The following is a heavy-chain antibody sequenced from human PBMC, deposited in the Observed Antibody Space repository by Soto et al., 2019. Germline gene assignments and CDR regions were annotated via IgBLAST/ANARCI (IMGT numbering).Heavy chain of an antibody. CDR2: IIPIFGTA. CDR1: EGTFRSNS. J-gene: IGHJ4*02. Sequence: QGRRGQPGAEGKKPGPSVKVSCKASEGTFRSNSSTWCRRAPGQGLEWMGEIIPIFGTANYAQKFQGRVTITADESTSTAYMELSSLRSEDTAVYYCARDGGRHSGGIDYWGQGTLVTVSS. CDR3: ARDGGRHSGGIDY. V-gene: IGHV1-69*01. D-gene: IGHD1-26*01.